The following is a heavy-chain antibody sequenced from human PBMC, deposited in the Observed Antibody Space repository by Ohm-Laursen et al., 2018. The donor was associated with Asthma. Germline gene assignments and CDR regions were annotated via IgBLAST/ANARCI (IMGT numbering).Heavy chain of an antibody. D-gene: IGHD3-22*01. Sequence: SSVKVSCKASGYTFTSYYMHWVRQAPGQGLEWMGIINPSGGSTSYAQKFQGRVTMTRDTSTSTVYMELSSLRSEDTAVYYCARAYYYDSSGYYYAEGYFDYWGQGTLVTVSS. CDR3: ARAYYYDSSGYYYAEGYFDY. CDR1: GYTFTSYY. J-gene: IGHJ4*02. CDR2: INPSGGST. V-gene: IGHV1-46*01.